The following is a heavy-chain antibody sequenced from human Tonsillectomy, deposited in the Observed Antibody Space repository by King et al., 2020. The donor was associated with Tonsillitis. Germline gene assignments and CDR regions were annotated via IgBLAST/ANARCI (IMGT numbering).Heavy chain of an antibody. Sequence: VQLVESGGGVVQPGRSLRLSCAASGFTFSSYGMHWVRQAPGKGLEWVAVISYDGSNKNYADSVKGRFTISRDNSKNTLYLQMNSLRAEDTAVYYCAKPILGYCSGGSCYRLLFDYWGQGTLVTVSS. CDR1: GFTFSSYG. J-gene: IGHJ4*02. CDR3: AKPILGYCSGGSCYRLLFDY. D-gene: IGHD2-15*01. CDR2: ISYDGSNK. V-gene: IGHV3-30*18.